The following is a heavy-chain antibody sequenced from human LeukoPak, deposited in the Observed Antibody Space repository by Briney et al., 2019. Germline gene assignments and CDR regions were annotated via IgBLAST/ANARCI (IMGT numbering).Heavy chain of an antibody. Sequence: GGSLRLSCAASGFTFGNAWMSWVRQAPGKGLEWVGRIKSKTDGGTTDYAAPVKGRFTISRDDSKNTLYLQMNSLKTEDTAVYYCTTNYDILTGYYLDDAFDIWGQGTMVTVSS. J-gene: IGHJ3*02. CDR1: GFTFGNAW. D-gene: IGHD3-9*01. CDR2: IKSKTDGGTT. CDR3: TTNYDILTGYYLDDAFDI. V-gene: IGHV3-15*01.